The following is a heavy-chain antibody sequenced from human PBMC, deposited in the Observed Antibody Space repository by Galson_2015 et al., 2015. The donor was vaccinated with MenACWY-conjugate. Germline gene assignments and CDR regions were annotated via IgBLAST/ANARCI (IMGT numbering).Heavy chain of an antibody. Sequence: SLRLSCAASAFTFSSFEMNWVRQAPGKGLEWVSYISSSGTTIYYADSVKGRFTISRDNAKNSLYLQMNSLRAEDTAVYYCARGVYDSSGYYFPWGQSTLVTVSS. CDR1: AFTFSSFE. J-gene: IGHJ1*01. CDR3: ARGVYDSSGYYFP. CDR2: ISSSGTTI. D-gene: IGHD3-22*01. V-gene: IGHV3-48*03.